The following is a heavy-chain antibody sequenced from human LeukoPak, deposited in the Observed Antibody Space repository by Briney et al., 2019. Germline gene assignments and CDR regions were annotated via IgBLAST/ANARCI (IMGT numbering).Heavy chain of an antibody. Sequence: GASVKVSCKASGYTFTSYGISWVRQAPGQGLEWMGWINPNSGGTNYAQKFQGRVTMTRDTSISTAYMELSRLRSDDTAVYYCARVSEMATNDDAFDIWGQGTMVTVSS. CDR2: INPNSGGT. D-gene: IGHD5-24*01. V-gene: IGHV1-2*02. CDR1: GYTFTSYG. J-gene: IGHJ3*02. CDR3: ARVSEMATNDDAFDI.